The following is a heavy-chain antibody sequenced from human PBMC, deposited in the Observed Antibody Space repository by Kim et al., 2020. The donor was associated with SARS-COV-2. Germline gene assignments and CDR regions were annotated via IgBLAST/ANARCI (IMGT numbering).Heavy chain of an antibody. J-gene: IGHJ4*02. Sequence: GGSLRLSCTASGFTFGDYAMSWVRQAPGKGLEWVGFIRSKAYGGTTEYAASVKGRFTISRDDSKSIAYLQMNSLKTEDTAVYYCTRVTLEETSFDYWGQGTLVTVSS. CDR2: IRSKAYGGTT. CDR3: TRVTLEETSFDY. CDR1: GFTFGDYA. V-gene: IGHV3-49*04.